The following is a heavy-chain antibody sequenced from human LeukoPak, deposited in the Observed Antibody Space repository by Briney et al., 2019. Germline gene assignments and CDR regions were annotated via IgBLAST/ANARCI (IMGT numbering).Heavy chain of an antibody. CDR1: GFTVSSNY. CDR3: AKTYVWYYFDY. J-gene: IGHJ4*02. D-gene: IGHD3-16*01. Sequence: GGSLRLSCAASGFTVSSNYMSWVRQAPGKGLEWVAFIWYDGSNKFYADSVKGRFTISRDNSKNTLYLQMNSLGAEDTAVYYCAKTYVWYYFDYWGQGILVTVSS. CDR2: IWYDGSNK. V-gene: IGHV3-30*02.